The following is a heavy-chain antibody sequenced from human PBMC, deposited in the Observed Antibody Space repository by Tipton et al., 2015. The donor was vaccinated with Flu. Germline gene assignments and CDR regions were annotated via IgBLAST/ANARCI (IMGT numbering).Heavy chain of an antibody. CDR3: AGGTVRLGEFSANFDL. CDR2: INPNSGGT. CDR1: GYTFTGYY. J-gene: IGHJ4*02. V-gene: IGHV1-2*06. D-gene: IGHD3-16*02. Sequence: QLVQSGAEVKKPGASVKVSCKASGYTFTGYYMHWVRQAPGQGLEWMGRINPNSGGTNYAQKFQGRVTMTRDTSISTAYMELSRPGSYDPAGFYCAGGTVRLGEFSANFDLRGPGTLVPV.